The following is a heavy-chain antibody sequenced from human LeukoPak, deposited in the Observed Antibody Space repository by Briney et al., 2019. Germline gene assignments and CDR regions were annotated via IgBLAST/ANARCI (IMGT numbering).Heavy chain of an antibody. V-gene: IGHV3-7*01. D-gene: IGHD6-6*01. Sequence: PGGSLRLSCAASGFTFSSYWMSWVRQAPGKGLEWVANIKQDGSEKYYVDSVKGRFTISRDNAKNSLYLQMNSLRAEDTAVYYCARDSSSSSWAYYYGMDVWGQGTTVTVSS. CDR2: IKQDGSEK. CDR3: ARDSSSSSWAYYYGMDV. J-gene: IGHJ6*02. CDR1: GFTFSSYW.